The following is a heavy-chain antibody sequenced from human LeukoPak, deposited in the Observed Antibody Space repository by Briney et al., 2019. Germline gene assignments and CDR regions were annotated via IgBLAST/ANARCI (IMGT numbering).Heavy chain of an antibody. CDR1: GFTVSSNY. D-gene: IGHD7-27*01. CDR2: IYGGGST. V-gene: IGHV3-66*02. J-gene: IGHJ6*02. CDR3: ARVLGSYYYAMDV. Sequence: SGGSLRLSCAAASGFTVSSNYMSWVRRAPGKGREGVSVIYGGGSTSYADSVKGRFTFSRDTSKNTLYLQMNSLRPEDTAVYYCARVLGSYYYAMDVWGQGTTVTVSS.